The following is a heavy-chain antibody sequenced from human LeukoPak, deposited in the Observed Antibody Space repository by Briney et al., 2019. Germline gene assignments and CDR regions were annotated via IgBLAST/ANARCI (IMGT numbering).Heavy chain of an antibody. D-gene: IGHD2-15*01. CDR3: ARVSAVVAATNWFDP. V-gene: IGHV3-53*01. Sequence: GGSLRLSCAASGFTVSSNYMSWVRQAPGKGLEWVSIIYSGGSTFYADSVKGRFTISRDNSKNTLYLQMNSLRAEDTAVYYCARVSAVVAATNWFDPWGQGTLVTVSS. CDR1: GFTVSSNY. J-gene: IGHJ5*02. CDR2: IYSGGST.